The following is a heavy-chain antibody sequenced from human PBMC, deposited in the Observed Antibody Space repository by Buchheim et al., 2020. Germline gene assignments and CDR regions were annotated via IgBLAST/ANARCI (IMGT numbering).Heavy chain of an antibody. Sequence: VQLVESGGGLVKPGGSLRLSCAASGFTFSSYSMNWVRQAPGKGLEWVSSISSSSSYIYYADSVKGRFTISRDNAKNSLYLQMNSLRAEDTAVYYCARDLCGSGSYSHYYYYYGMGVWGQGTT. V-gene: IGHV3-21*01. J-gene: IGHJ6*02. CDR3: ARDLCGSGSYSHYYYYYGMGV. CDR2: ISSSSSYI. D-gene: IGHD3-10*01. CDR1: GFTFSSYS.